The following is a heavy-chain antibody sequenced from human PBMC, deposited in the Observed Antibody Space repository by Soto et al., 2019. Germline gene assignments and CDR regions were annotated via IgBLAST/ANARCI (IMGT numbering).Heavy chain of an antibody. Sequence: GASVKVSCKASGYTFTSYGISWGRQAPGQGLEWMGWISAYNGNTNYAQKLQGRVTMTTDTSTSTAYMELRSLRSDDTAVYYCARGTYYYDSSGCDYWGQGTLVTVSS. D-gene: IGHD3-22*01. J-gene: IGHJ4*02. V-gene: IGHV1-18*01. CDR3: ARGTYYYDSSGCDY. CDR1: GYTFTSYG. CDR2: ISAYNGNT.